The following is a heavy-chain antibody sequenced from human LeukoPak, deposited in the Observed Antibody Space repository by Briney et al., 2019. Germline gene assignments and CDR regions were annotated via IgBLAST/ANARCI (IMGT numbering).Heavy chain of an antibody. V-gene: IGHV3-9*01. Sequence: PGGSLRLSCAASGFTFDDYAMHWVRHAPGKGLEWVSGISWNSGSIGYADSVKGRFTISRDNAKNSLYLQMNSPRAEDTALYYCAKDSGSSGSYGDYFDYWGQGTLVTVSS. CDR1: GFTFDDYA. J-gene: IGHJ4*02. CDR2: ISWNSGSI. CDR3: AKDSGSSGSYGDYFDY. D-gene: IGHD1-26*01.